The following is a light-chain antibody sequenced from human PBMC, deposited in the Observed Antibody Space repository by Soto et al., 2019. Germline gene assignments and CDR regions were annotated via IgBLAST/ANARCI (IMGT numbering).Light chain of an antibody. J-gene: IGKJ1*01. Sequence: EIVLTQSPGTLSLSPGERATLPCRASQSVTSSYLAWYQQKPGQAPRLLIYGASTRAPGIPDRFSGSGSGTDFTLTISRLEPEDFAVYYCQQHSHWPPWTFGQGTKVDIK. CDR1: QSVTSSY. CDR2: GAS. V-gene: IGKV3D-20*02. CDR3: QQHSHWPPWT.